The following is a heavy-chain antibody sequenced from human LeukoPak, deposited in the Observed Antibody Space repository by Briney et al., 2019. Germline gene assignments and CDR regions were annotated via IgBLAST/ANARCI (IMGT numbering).Heavy chain of an antibody. CDR3: ARVVLWFGESRPYYFDY. Sequence: AGGSLRLSCAASGFTFSSYSMNWVRQAPGKGLEWVSSISSSSSYIYYADSVKGRFTISRDNAKNSLYLQMNSLRAEDTAVYYCARVVLWFGESRPYYFDYWGQGTLVTVSS. D-gene: IGHD3-10*01. J-gene: IGHJ4*02. CDR1: GFTFSSYS. CDR2: ISSSSSYI. V-gene: IGHV3-21*01.